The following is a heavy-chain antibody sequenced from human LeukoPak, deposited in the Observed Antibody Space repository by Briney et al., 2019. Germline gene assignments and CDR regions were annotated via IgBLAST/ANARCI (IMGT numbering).Heavy chain of an antibody. Sequence: GASVKVSCKASGYTFTSYDINWVRQATGQGLEWMGWMNPNSGNTGYAQKFQGRVTMTRNTSISTAYMELSSLRSEDTAVYYCATTSRYYYYMDVWGKGTTATVSS. CDR3: ATTSRYYYYMDV. CDR1: GYTFTSYD. V-gene: IGHV1-8*01. J-gene: IGHJ6*03. CDR2: MNPNSGNT.